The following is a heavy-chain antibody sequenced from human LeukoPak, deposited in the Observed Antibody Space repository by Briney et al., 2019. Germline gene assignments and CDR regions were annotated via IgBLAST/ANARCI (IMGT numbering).Heavy chain of an antibody. D-gene: IGHD3-10*01. CDR2: ISGSGYYT. J-gene: IGHJ4*02. CDR3: AKDLYAVRGVKWGPFDY. V-gene: IGHV3-23*01. CDR1: GFTFGSFA. Sequence: PGGSLRLSCEAPGFTFGSFAMSWVRQAPGEGLEWLSGISGSGYYTYYAGSVKGRFTISRDNSKSTLYIEMSSLRVEDTAVYYCAKDLYAVRGVKWGPFDYWGQGTLVTVSS.